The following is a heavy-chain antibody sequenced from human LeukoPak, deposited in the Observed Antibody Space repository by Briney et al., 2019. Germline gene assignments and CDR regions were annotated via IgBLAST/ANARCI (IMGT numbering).Heavy chain of an antibody. V-gene: IGHV3-9*01. CDR1: GFTFDDYA. D-gene: IGHD6-19*01. CDR2: ISWNSGSI. Sequence: GRSLRLSCAASGFTFDDYAMHWVRQAPGKGLEWVSGISWNSGSIGYADSVKGRFTISRDNAKNSLYLQMNSLRAEDTALYYCAKEGSGWSVDYWGQGTLVTVSS. J-gene: IGHJ4*02. CDR3: AKEGSGWSVDY.